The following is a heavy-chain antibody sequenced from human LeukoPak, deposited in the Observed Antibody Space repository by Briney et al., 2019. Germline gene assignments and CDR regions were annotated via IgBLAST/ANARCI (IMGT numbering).Heavy chain of an antibody. D-gene: IGHD6-13*01. V-gene: IGHV3-23*01. CDR1: GFTVSSNY. J-gene: IGHJ3*02. CDR3: AKMVYSSRGDDAFDI. Sequence: GGSLRLSCAASGFTVSSNYMSWVRQAPGKGLEWVSAISGSGGSTYYADSVKGRFTISRDNSKNTLYLQMNSLRAEDTAVYYCAKMVYSSRGDDAFDIWGQGTMVTVSS. CDR2: ISGSGGST.